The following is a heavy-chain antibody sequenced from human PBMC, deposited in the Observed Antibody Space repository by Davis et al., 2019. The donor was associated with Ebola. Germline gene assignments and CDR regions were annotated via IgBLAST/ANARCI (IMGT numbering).Heavy chain of an antibody. CDR3: ARARVVVAAIVYYYYGMDV. CDR2: MNPNSGNT. D-gene: IGHD2-15*01. Sequence: AASVTVSCKASGYTFTSYDINWVRQATGQGLEWMGWMNPNSGNTGYAQNFQGRVTMTRNTSISTAYMELSSLRSEDTAVYYCARARVVVAAIVYYYYGMDVWGKGTTVTVSS. J-gene: IGHJ6*04. CDR1: GYTFTSYD. V-gene: IGHV1-8*01.